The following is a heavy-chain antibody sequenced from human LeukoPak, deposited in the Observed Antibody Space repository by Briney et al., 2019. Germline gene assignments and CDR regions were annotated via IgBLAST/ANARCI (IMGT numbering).Heavy chain of an antibody. Sequence: PSETLSLTYTVSGGSISSGGYYWSWIRQPPGKGLEWIGYIYYSGSTNYNPSLKSRVTISVDTSKNQFSLKLSSVTAADTAVYYCARLGCTNGVCYMGNWFDPWGQGTLVTVSS. CDR1: GGSISSGGYY. J-gene: IGHJ5*02. CDR3: ARLGCTNGVCYMGNWFDP. CDR2: IYYSGST. V-gene: IGHV4-61*08. D-gene: IGHD2-8*01.